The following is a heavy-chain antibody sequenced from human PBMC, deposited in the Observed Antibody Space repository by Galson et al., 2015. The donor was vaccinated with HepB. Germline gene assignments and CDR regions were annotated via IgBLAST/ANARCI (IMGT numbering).Heavy chain of an antibody. CDR1: GFTFTDHW. CDR2: LNQHGNEK. CDR3: VRVALGGYDF. V-gene: IGHV3-7*03. D-gene: IGHD3-22*01. Sequence: SLRLSCAASGFTFTDHWMSWVRQTPQRGLEWVTNLNQHGNEKYYADSVKGQFSISRDNAKNSLYLQMNSLIDEDTAVYYCVRVALGGYDFWGQGTTVIVSS. J-gene: IGHJ3*01.